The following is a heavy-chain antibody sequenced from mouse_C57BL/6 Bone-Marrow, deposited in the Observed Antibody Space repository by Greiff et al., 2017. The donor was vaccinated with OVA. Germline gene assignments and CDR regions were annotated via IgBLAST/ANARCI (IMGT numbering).Heavy chain of an antibody. CDR2: IYPRSGNT. J-gene: IGHJ3*01. CDR1: GYTFTSYG. D-gene: IGHD1-1*01. CDR3: ARRRDYYGSSQAWFAY. Sequence: QVHVKQSGAELARPGASVKLSCKASGYTFTSYGISWVKQRTGQGLEWIGEIYPRSGNTYYNEKFKGKATLTADKSSSKAYMELRSLTSEDSAVYFCARRRDYYGSSQAWFAYWGQGTLVTVSA. V-gene: IGHV1-81*01.